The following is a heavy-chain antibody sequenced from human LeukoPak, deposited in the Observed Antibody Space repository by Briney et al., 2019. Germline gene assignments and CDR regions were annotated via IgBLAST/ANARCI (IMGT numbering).Heavy chain of an antibody. V-gene: IGHV1-2*02. CDR1: GYTLTGHF. CDR2: INPNSAGT. CDR3: AREGYRTAPGTFDY. Sequence: PWASVKVSCKASGYTLTGHFIHWVRQAPGQGLEWMGWINPNSAGTFYAQRFQGRVTMTSDTSISTAYMELSRLTSDDTAVYYCAREGYRTAPGTFDYWGQGTLVTVTS. D-gene: IGHD6-13*01. J-gene: IGHJ4*02.